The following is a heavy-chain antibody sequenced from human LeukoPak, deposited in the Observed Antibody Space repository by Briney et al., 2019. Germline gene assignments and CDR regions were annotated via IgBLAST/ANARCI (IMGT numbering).Heavy chain of an antibody. Sequence: GASVKVSCKASGYTFTNHYIHWVRQAPGQGLEWMGIINPSGGSTSFTQKFQGRATMTTDTSTSTVYMELTSLRSEDTAVYYCARGTTNFDSWGQGTLVTVSS. CDR1: GYTFTNHY. CDR2: INPSGGST. V-gene: IGHV1-46*01. D-gene: IGHD2/OR15-2a*01. CDR3: ARGTTNFDS. J-gene: IGHJ4*02.